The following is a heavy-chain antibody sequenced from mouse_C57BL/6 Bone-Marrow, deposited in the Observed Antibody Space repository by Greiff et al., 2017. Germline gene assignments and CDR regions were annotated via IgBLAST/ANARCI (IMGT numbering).Heavy chain of an antibody. CDR1: GFSLTSYG. Sequence: VKVEESGPGLVQPSQSLSITCTVSGFSLTSYGVHWVRQSPGKGLEWLGVIWSGGSTDYNAAFISRLSISKDNSKSQVFFKMNSLQADDTAIYYCARPPSRDYAMDYWGQGTSVTVSS. CDR3: ARPPSRDYAMDY. V-gene: IGHV2-2*01. J-gene: IGHJ4*01. CDR2: IWSGGST.